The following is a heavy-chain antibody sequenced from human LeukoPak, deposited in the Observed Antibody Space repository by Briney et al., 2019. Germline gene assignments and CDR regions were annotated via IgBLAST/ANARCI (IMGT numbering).Heavy chain of an antibody. CDR1: GFTFSSYE. V-gene: IGHV3-23*01. J-gene: IGHJ4*02. Sequence: GGSLRLSCAASGFTFSSYEMNWVRQAPGKGLEWVSTISGSGNSTYYADSVKGRFTISRDNSKNTLYLQMNSLSAEDTAIYYCAILYSSSPLDYWDQGTLVTVSS. D-gene: IGHD6-6*01. CDR3: AILYSSSPLDY. CDR2: ISGSGNST.